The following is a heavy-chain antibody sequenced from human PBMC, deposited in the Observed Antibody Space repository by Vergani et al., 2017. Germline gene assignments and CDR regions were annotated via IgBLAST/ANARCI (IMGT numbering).Heavy chain of an antibody. CDR3: ARRSGIVYDIFSGTQYFFDF. J-gene: IGHJ4*02. CDR2: LSASDRRT. V-gene: IGHV3-23*01. D-gene: IGHD3-9*01. Sequence: EVQLLESGGDLVQPGGSLRLSCAASGFTFIMHAMSWVRQAPGKGLDWVSTLSASDRRTHYADSVKGRFTISRDNSKDTLYLQMNSLRAEDTAVYYCARRSGIVYDIFSGTQYFFDFWGQGTLVTVSS. CDR1: GFTFIMHA.